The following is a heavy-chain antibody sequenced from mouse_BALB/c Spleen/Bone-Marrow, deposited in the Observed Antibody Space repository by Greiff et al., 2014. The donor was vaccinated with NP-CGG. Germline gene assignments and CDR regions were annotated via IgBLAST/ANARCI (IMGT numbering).Heavy chain of an antibody. CDR2: MWAGGST. CDR1: GFSLTSYG. V-gene: IGHV2-9*02. D-gene: IGHD1-1*01. J-gene: IGHJ4*01. CDR3: ARAPLYYGSSIYAMDY. Sequence: QVQLQQSGPGLVAPSQSLSISCTVSGFSLTSYGVHWVRQPPGKGLEWLGVMWAGGSTDYNSALMSRLSITKDNSKSQLFLKMNSLQTDDTAMYFCARAPLYYGSSIYAMDYWGQGTSVTVSS.